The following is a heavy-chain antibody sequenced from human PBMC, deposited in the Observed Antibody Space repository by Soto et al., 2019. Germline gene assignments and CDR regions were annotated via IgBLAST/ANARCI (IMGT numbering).Heavy chain of an antibody. D-gene: IGHD3-10*01. J-gene: IGHJ6*02. Sequence: GESLKISCKGSGYSFTDYWIGWVRQMPGKGLEWMGIIYPGDSDTRYSPSFQGQVTISADKSISTAYLQWSSLKASDTAIYYCARRSGSGNFFSYGMDVWGQGTTVTVSS. V-gene: IGHV5-51*01. CDR3: ARRSGSGNFFSYGMDV. CDR2: IYPGDSDT. CDR1: GYSFTDYW.